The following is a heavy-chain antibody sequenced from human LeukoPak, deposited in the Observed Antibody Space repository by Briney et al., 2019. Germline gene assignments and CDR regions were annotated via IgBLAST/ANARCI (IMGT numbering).Heavy chain of an antibody. D-gene: IGHD4-17*01. V-gene: IGHV6-1*01. CDR2: TYYRSKWSD. J-gene: IGHJ6*03. CDR1: GDSVSSNSAA. Sequence: SQTLSLPCAISGDSVSSNSAAWTWIRQSPSRGLEWLGRTYYRSKWSDDYAVSVKSRITINPDTSKNQFSLHLNSVTPEDTAVYYCARGRVTTIANYYYYYIDVWGEGTTVTVSS. CDR3: ARGRVTTIANYYYYYIDV.